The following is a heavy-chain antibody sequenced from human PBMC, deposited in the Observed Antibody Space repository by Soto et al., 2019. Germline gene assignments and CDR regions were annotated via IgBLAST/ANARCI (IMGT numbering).Heavy chain of an antibody. D-gene: IGHD3-22*01. V-gene: IGHV1-18*01. CDR1: GYTFTSYG. CDR3: ARRYYYDSSRSGAFDI. Sequence: ASVKVSCKASGYTFTSYGISWVRQAPGQGLEWMGWISAYNGNTNYAQKLQGRVTMTTDTSTSTAYMELRSLRSDDTAVYYCARRYYYDSSRSGAFDIWGQGTMVTVSS. CDR2: ISAYNGNT. J-gene: IGHJ3*02.